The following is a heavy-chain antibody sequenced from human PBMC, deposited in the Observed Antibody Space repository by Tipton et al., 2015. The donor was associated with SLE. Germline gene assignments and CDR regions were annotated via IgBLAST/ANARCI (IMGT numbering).Heavy chain of an antibody. V-gene: IGHV1-2*02. CDR1: GYTFTSYG. D-gene: IGHD6-19*01. CDR2: INPNSGGT. Sequence: QLVQSGAEVKKPGASVKVSCKASGYTFTSYGISWVRQAPGQGLEWMGWINPNSGGTNYAQKFQGRVTMTRDTSISTAYMELSRLRSDDTAVYYCARVGGIAVAAFDYWGQGTLVTVSS. J-gene: IGHJ4*02. CDR3: ARVGGIAVAAFDY.